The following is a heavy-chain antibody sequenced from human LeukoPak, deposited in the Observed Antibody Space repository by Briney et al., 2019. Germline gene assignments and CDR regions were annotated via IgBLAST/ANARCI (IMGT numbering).Heavy chain of an antibody. D-gene: IGHD5-18*01. V-gene: IGHV4-61*02. Sequence: SETLSLTCTVSGGSISSGSYYWSWIRQPAGKGLEWIGRIYTSGSTNYNPSLKSRVTISVDTSKNQFSLKLSSVTAADTAVYYCARAGSHGYGDFDYWGQGTLVTVSS. CDR1: GGSISSGSYY. CDR2: IYTSGST. CDR3: ARAGSHGYGDFDY. J-gene: IGHJ4*02.